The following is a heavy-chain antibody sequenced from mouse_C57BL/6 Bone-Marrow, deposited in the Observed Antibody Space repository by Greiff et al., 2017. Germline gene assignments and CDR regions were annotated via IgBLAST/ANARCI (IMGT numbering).Heavy chain of an antibody. CDR2: INPNNGGT. D-gene: IGHD2-3*01. Sequence: EVQLQQSGPELVKPGASVKISCTASGYTFTDYYMNWVKQSHGTSLEWIGDINPNNGGTSSNQKFTGKATLTVDKSSSTAYMELRSLTSEDSAVYYGARKGIYDGSFDYWGQGTTLTVSS. CDR3: ARKGIYDGSFDY. V-gene: IGHV1-26*01. J-gene: IGHJ2*01. CDR1: GYTFTDYY.